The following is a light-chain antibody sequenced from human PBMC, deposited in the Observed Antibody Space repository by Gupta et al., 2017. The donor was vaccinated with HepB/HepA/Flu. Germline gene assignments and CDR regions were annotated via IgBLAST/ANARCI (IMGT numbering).Light chain of an antibody. CDR1: SSDVGGYNY. CDR2: EVS. CDR3: HSYAGINVGV. J-gene: IGLJ1*01. V-gene: IGLV2-8*01. Sequence: QSALTQPPSASGSPGQSVTISCTGTSSDVGGYNYVSWYQQHPGKAPNLLIYEVSKRPSGVPDRFSGSKSGNTASLTISGRQAEDEADYYCHSYAGINVGVFGTATRVTGL.